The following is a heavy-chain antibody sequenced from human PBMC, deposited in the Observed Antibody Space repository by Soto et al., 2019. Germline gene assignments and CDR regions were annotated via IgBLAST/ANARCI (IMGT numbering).Heavy chain of an antibody. CDR2: INHSGST. CDR1: GGSFSGYY. D-gene: IGHD6-6*01. V-gene: IGHV4-34*01. J-gene: IGHJ4*02. CDR3: ARGAAARPYYFDY. Sequence: SETLSLTCAVYGGSFSGYYWSWIRQPPGKGLEWIGEINHSGSTNYNPSLKSRVTISVDTSKNQFSLKLSSVTAADTAGYYCARGAAARPYYFDYWGQGTLVTVSS.